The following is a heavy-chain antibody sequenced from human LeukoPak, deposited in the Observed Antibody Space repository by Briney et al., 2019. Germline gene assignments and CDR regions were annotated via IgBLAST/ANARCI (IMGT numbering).Heavy chain of an antibody. CDR1: GFTFGSHV. D-gene: IGHD6-19*01. CDR3: AKGHISSACYDY. CDR2: ISGSGGST. V-gene: IGHV3-23*01. Sequence: PPGGSLRLSCAASGFTFGSHVMSWVRQAPGKGLEWVSTISGSGGSTYYADSVKGRFTISRDNSKNTLYLQMNSLRDEDTAVYYCAKGHISSACYDYWGQGTLVTVSS. J-gene: IGHJ4*02.